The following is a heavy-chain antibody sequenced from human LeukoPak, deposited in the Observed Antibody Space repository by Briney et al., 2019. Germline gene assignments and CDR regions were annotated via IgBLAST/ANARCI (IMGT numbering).Heavy chain of an antibody. V-gene: IGHV4-4*02. CDR2: MYLSGTT. D-gene: IGHD3-22*01. Sequence: ESLRLSCTASGFTFSNFWMGWVRQAPGKGLEWIGEMYLSGTTHSNPSVKSRVTISIDKSKNQFFLNLSSVTAADTAVYYCAGLVGRYSSGLYYYYFDYWGQGTLVTVSS. J-gene: IGHJ4*02. CDR1: GFTFSNFW. CDR3: AGLVGRYSSGLYYYYFDY.